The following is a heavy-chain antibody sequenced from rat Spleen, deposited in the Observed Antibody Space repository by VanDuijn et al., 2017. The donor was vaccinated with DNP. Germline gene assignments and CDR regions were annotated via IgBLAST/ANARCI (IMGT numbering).Heavy chain of an antibody. Sequence: QVQLKESGPGLVQPSQTLSLTCTVSGFSLTSYNVHWVRQPTGKGLEWMGIIWTGGSTDYNSALKSRLSISRDTSKSQVFLKRNSVQTEDIATYYCARADYSGDCFDYWGQGVMVTVSS. V-gene: IGHV2-30*01. CDR3: ARADYSGDCFDY. CDR2: IWTGGST. D-gene: IGHD1-1*01. CDR1: GFSLTSYN. J-gene: IGHJ2*01.